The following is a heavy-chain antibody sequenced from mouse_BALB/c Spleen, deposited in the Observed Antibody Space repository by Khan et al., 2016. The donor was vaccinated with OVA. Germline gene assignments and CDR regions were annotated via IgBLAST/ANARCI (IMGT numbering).Heavy chain of an antibody. Sequence: EVELVESGPGLAKPSQSLSLTCTVTGYSITSGYGRNWIRQFPGNKLEWMGYISYSGSTNYNPSLKSRISITRDTSKNQFFLQLNSVTTEDTATYYCDRTARIKYWGQGTTLTVSS. CDR1: GYSITSGYG. CDR2: ISYSGST. V-gene: IGHV3-2*02. D-gene: IGHD1-2*01. CDR3: DRTARIKY. J-gene: IGHJ2*01.